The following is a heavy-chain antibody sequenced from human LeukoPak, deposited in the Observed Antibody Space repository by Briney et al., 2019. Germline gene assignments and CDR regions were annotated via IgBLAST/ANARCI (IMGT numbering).Heavy chain of an antibody. J-gene: IGHJ4*02. CDR1: GGSISSGGYY. D-gene: IGHD2-15*01. V-gene: IGHV4-31*03. CDR2: IYYGGST. Sequence: SQTLSLTCTVSGGSISSGGYYWSWIRQHPGKGLEWIGYIYYGGSTYYNPSLKSRVTISVDTSKNQFSLKLSSVTAADTAVYYCARTPVVVAASDYWGQGALVTVSS. CDR3: ARTPVVVAASDY.